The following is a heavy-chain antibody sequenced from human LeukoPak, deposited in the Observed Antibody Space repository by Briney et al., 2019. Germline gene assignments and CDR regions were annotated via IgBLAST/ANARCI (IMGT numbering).Heavy chain of an antibody. Sequence: SCKVSGYTLTELSMHWVRQAPGKGLEWVAVISYDGSNKYYADSVKGRFTISRDNSKNTLYLQMNSLRAEDTAVYYCAKDVLRDYGDYGSYFDYWGQGTLVTVSS. CDR2: ISYDGSNK. V-gene: IGHV3-30*18. CDR3: AKDVLRDYGDYGSYFDY. J-gene: IGHJ4*02. D-gene: IGHD4-17*01. CDR1: GYTLTELS.